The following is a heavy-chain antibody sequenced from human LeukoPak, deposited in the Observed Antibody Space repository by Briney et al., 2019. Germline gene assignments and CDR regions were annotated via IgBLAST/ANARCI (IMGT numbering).Heavy chain of an antibody. V-gene: IGHV3-23*01. CDR1: GFTFSSYA. CDR2: ISGSGGST. Sequence: QPGGSLRLSCAASGFTFSSYAMSWVRQAPGKGLEWVSAISGSGGSTYYADSVKGRFTISRDNAKNSLYLQMNSLRDEDTAVYYCARVEGRMFNWFDPWGQGTLVTVSS. J-gene: IGHJ5*02. D-gene: IGHD5-24*01. CDR3: ARVEGRMFNWFDP.